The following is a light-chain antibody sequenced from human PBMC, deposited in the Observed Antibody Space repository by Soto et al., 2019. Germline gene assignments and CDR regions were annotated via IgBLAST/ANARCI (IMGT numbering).Light chain of an antibody. V-gene: IGLV2-14*01. CDR1: ISDNGGYNF. CDR2: DVN. CDR3: ASYTRTTTLV. J-gene: IGLJ2*01. Sequence: QSVLTQPASVSGSPGQSITISCTGTISDNGGYNFISWYQHHPGKAPKLVIYDVNNRPSGISYRFSGSKSGNTASLTISGLQAEDEADYYCASYTRTTTLVFGGGTKLTVL.